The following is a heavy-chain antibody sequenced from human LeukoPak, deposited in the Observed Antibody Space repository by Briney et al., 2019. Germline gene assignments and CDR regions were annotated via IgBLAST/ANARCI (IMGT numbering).Heavy chain of an antibody. J-gene: IGHJ4*02. CDR1: GFTFTTYW. V-gene: IGHV3-74*03. CDR3: IRETHVGLHLEY. D-gene: IGHD3-10*02. CDR2: INTDGRVT. Sequence: GGSLRLPCTASGFTFTTYWMHWVRDAPGKGLVWVARINTDGRVTTYAESVKGRFTVSRDNAENTLYLEMNNLRPEDTAVYYCIRETHVGLHLEYWGQGTLATVTS.